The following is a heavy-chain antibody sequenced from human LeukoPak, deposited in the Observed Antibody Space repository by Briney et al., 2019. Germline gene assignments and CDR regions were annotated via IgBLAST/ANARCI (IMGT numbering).Heavy chain of an antibody. J-gene: IGHJ6*02. Sequence: SETLSLTRTVSGGSVSSGSYYWSWIRQPPGKGLEWIGYIYYSGSTNYNPSLKSRVTISVDTSKNQFSLKLSSVTAADTAVYYCARDQYVYSSSWGDYYYGMDVWGQGTTVTVSS. CDR2: IYYSGST. CDR3: ARDQYVYSSSWGDYYYGMDV. D-gene: IGHD6-13*01. V-gene: IGHV4-61*01. CDR1: GGSVSSGSYY.